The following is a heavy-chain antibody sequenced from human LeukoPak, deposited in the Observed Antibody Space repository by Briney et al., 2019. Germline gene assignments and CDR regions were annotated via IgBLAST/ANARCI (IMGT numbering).Heavy chain of an antibody. V-gene: IGHV4-59*01. D-gene: IGHD2-15*01. CDR1: GGSISSYY. J-gene: IGHJ4*02. CDR2: IYYSGST. CDR3: ARGGGGSSEGYYFDY. Sequence: PSENLSLTCTVSGGSISSYYWSWIRQPPGKGLEWIGYIYYSGSTNYNPSLKSRVTISVDTSKNQFSLKLSSVTAADTAVYYCARGGGGSSEGYYFDYWGQGTLVTVSS.